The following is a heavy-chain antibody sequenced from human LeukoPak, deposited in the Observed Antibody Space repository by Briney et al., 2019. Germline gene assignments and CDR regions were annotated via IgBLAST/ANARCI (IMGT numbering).Heavy chain of an antibody. J-gene: IGHJ4*02. D-gene: IGHD1-26*01. Sequence: GASVKVSCKASGYTFTSYDINWVRQATGQGLEWMGWMNPYSGNTGYVQKFQVRVTMTRDTSISTAFMELSSLRSDDTAVYFCARGSSGSLGRDYWGQGTLVTVSS. CDR3: ARGSSGSLGRDY. CDR2: MNPYSGNT. V-gene: IGHV1-8*01. CDR1: GYTFTSYD.